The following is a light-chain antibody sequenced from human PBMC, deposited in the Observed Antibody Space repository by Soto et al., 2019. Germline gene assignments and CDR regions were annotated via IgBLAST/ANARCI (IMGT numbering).Light chain of an antibody. J-gene: IGLJ2*01. CDR1: SSDVGGSNF. V-gene: IGLV2-11*01. Sequence: QSVLTQPRSVSGSPGQSVTISCTGTSSDVGGSNFVSWYQQHPGKAPKLMICEVNKRPSGVPDRFSGSKSGNTASLTISGLWTEDEADYYCCSYAGSYSWVFGGGTKLTVL. CDR3: CSYAGSYSWV. CDR2: EVN.